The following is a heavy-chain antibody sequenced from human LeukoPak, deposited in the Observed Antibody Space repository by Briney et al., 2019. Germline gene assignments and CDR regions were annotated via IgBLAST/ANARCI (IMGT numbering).Heavy chain of an antibody. V-gene: IGHV4-34*01. CDR3: ARRPLYYFDLGTRFDP. D-gene: IGHD3-10*01. J-gene: IGHJ5*02. CDR1: SGSFSGYY. CDR2: MNHSGST. Sequence: TSETLSLTCAVSSGSFSGYYWSWIRQTPGKGLEWIGEMNHSGSTNYNPSLKSRVTLSVDTSKNQFSLNLTSVTAADTAVYYCARRPLYYFDLGTRFDPWGQGILVTVSS.